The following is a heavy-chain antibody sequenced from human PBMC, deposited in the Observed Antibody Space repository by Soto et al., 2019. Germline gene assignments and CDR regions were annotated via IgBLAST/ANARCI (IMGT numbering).Heavy chain of an antibody. V-gene: IGHV4-39*01. D-gene: IGHD1-26*01. CDR1: GGSISSSSYY. CDR3: ARLFPHSGSYLDY. J-gene: IGHJ4*02. Sequence: SETLSLTCTVSGGSISSSSYYWGWIRQPPGKGLEWIGSIYYSGSTYYNPSLKSRVTISVDTSKNQFSLKLSSVTAADKAVYYCARLFPHSGSYLDYWGQGTLVTVSS. CDR2: IYYSGST.